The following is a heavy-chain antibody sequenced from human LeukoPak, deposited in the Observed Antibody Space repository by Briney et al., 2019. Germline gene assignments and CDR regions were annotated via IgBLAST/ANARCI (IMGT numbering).Heavy chain of an antibody. V-gene: IGHV4-34*01. CDR2: INHSGST. Sequence: PSETLSLTCAVYGGPFSGYYWSWIRQPPGKGLEWIGEINHSGSTNYNPSLKSRVTISVDTSKNQFSLKLSSVTAADTAVYYCARVTTGFVWYLDYWGQGTLVTVSS. CDR3: ARVTTGFVWYLDY. CDR1: GGPFSGYY. J-gene: IGHJ4*02. D-gene: IGHD1-1*01.